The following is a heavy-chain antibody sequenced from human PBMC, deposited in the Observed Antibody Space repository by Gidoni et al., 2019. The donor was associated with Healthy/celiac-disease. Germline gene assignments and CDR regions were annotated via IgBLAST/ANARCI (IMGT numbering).Heavy chain of an antibody. CDR3: ARGADGDQVPYGMDV. J-gene: IGHJ6*02. D-gene: IGHD4-17*01. V-gene: IGHV3-30*04. Sequence: QVQLGESGGGVVQPGRSLRLSCPASGFTFSSYAMHWVRQAPGKGLEWVAVISYDGSNKYYADSVKGRFTISRDNSKNTLYLQMNSLRAEDTAVYYCARGADGDQVPYGMDVWGQGTTVTVSS. CDR1: GFTFSSYA. CDR2: ISYDGSNK.